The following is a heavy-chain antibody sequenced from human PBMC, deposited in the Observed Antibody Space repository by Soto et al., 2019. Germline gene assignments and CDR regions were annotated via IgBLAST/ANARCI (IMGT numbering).Heavy chain of an antibody. CDR1: GYTLTTYP. V-gene: IGHV1-3*01. D-gene: IGHD3-9*01. Sequence: QVQLVQSGAEVKKPGASVKLSCKASGYTLTTYPLHWVRQAPGQSLEWMGYITGASGDTRYSQKFHDRVTITRDTYANTAYLELNSLTSEDTAVYYCATALRFVDYLRKRWGQGTLGTVSS. CDR2: ITGASGDT. CDR3: ATALRFVDYLRKR. J-gene: IGHJ4*02.